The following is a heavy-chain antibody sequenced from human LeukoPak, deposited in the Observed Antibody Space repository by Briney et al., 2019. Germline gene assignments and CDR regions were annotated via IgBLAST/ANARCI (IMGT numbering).Heavy chain of an antibody. V-gene: IGHV1-24*01. D-gene: IGHD2-21*02. CDR3: LTASDVIVTVIPDAFDI. CDR2: FDPKDGET. J-gene: IGHJ3*02. CDR1: GYSLIKLS. Sequence: ASVKVSCKVSGYSLIKLSIHWVRQAPGKGLEWMGNFDPKDGETMYAQKFQGRVTMTQDTSTDTDYMELSSLRSEDTAVYYCLTASDVIVTVIPDAFDIWGQGTTVTVSS.